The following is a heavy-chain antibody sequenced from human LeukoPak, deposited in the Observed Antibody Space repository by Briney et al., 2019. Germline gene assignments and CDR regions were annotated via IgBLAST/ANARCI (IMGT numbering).Heavy chain of an antibody. J-gene: IGHJ6*02. V-gene: IGHV5-51*01. Sequence: RGESLKISCKGSGNSFTSYWIGWVRHMPRRGLEWMGIIYPGDSVTRYSPSFQGQVTISADKSISTAYLQWSSLKASDTAMYYCARYPEDIVVVPAAIPSYGMDVWGQGTTVTVSS. CDR1: GNSFTSYW. CDR3: ARYPEDIVVVPAAIPSYGMDV. CDR2: IYPGDSVT. D-gene: IGHD2-2*01.